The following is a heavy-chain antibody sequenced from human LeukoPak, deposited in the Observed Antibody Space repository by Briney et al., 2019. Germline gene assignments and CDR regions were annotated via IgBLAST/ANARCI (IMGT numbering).Heavy chain of an antibody. J-gene: IGHJ4*02. Sequence: PGGSLRLSCVASGFTFSTYAMRWVRQAPGKRLEYVSAISHDGVTTYYANSVEGRFTISRDNSKNTLYLQMGSLRVEDMAVYYCASADNWGQGTLVTVSS. CDR1: GFTFSTYA. CDR2: ISHDGVTT. CDR3: ASADN. V-gene: IGHV3-64*01.